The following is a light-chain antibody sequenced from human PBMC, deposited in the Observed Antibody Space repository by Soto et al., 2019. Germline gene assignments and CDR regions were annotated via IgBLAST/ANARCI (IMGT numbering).Light chain of an antibody. CDR3: QQRSNWPGT. J-gene: IGKJ1*01. CDR1: QSVASY. CDR2: DAS. Sequence: IVLTQSPATLSLSPGERATLSCRASQSVASYLAWYQQRPGQAPSLLIYDASNRATGIPARFSGSGSGTAFTLTISSLEPEDFAVYYCQQRSNWPGTFGQGTKVEIK. V-gene: IGKV3-11*01.